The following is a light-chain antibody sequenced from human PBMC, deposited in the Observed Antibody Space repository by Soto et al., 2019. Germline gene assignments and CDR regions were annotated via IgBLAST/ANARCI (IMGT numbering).Light chain of an antibody. CDR3: ATWGDSLNGWV. CDR1: TSNIGSNT. Sequence: QLVLIQPPSASGTPGQRVTIFCSGSTSNIGSNTVNWYQQLPGLAPKLLIYSNNQRPSGVPDRFSGSKSGTSASLAISGLQSEDEAEYYCATWGDSLNGWVFGGGTKVTVL. V-gene: IGLV1-44*01. J-gene: IGLJ3*02. CDR2: SNN.